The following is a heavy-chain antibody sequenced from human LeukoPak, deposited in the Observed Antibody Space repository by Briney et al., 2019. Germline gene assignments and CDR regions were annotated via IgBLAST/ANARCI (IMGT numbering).Heavy chain of an antibody. D-gene: IGHD2-21*01. CDR2: IKQDGSEK. V-gene: IGHV3-7*01. CDR1: GFSFSSYW. Sequence: GGSLRLSCAASGFSFSSYWMSCVRQPPGKGLEWVANIKQDGSEKYYVDSVKGRFTISRDNAKNSLYLPMNTLRAEDTAVYYCARAALGESVYWGQGTLVTVSS. CDR3: ARAALGESVY. J-gene: IGHJ4*02.